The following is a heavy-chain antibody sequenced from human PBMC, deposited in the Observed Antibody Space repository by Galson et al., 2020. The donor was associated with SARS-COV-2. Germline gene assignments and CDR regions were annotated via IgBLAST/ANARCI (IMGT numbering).Heavy chain of an antibody. V-gene: IGHV3-23*01. D-gene: IGHD3-10*01. CDR1: KFRFGEYR. Sequence: GGSLRLSCAGSKFRFGEYRMNWLRQAPGKGPEWVSTITGSGGTTYYADPVKGRFTISRDNFKNMLYLQMDSLRVEDTATYYCAKEGEWFGESGWFDPWGQGALGTVSS. J-gene: IGHJ5*02. CDR3: AKEGEWFGESGWFDP. CDR2: ITGSGGTT.